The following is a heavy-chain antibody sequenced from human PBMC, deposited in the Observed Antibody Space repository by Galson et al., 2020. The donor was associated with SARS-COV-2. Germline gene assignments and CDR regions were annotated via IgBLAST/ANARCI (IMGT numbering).Heavy chain of an antibody. Sequence: ASVKVSCKVSGYTLSELAIHWVRQAPGKGLEWMGGYDPEDGKTIYAHKFQGRVVMIEDTSTDTAYMEMSSLTTEDTAVYYCATVTYWGQGTQVTVSP. V-gene: IGHV1-24*01. J-gene: IGHJ4*02. CDR2: YDPEDGKT. CDR3: ATVTY. CDR1: GYTLSELA. D-gene: IGHD2-21*02.